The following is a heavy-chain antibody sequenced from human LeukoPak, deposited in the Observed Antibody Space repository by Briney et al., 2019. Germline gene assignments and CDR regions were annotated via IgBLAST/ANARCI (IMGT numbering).Heavy chain of an antibody. CDR2: INPSFNPGVDVT. J-gene: IGHJ4*02. Sequence: ASVKVSCRASGYTFSSYHIHWVRQAPGQGLEWMGKINPSFNPGVDVTSYAQKFQGRVTMTRDTSTNTVYMELSSLRSEDTAVYYCARAWESIAGYYFDYWGQGTLVTVSS. CDR1: GYTFSSYH. CDR3: ARAWESIAGYYFDY. V-gene: IGHV1-46*01. D-gene: IGHD1-26*01.